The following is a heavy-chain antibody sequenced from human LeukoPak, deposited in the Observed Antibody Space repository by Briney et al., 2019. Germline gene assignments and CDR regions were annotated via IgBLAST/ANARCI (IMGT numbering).Heavy chain of an antibody. V-gene: IGHV4-34*01. CDR2: INHSGST. CDR3: ARVLRGSGSYSYFDY. Sequence: PSETLSLTCAVYGGSFSGYYWSWIRQPPGKGLEWIGEINHSGSTNYNPSLKSRVTISVDTSKNQFSLKLSSVTAADTAVYYCARVLRGSGSYSYFDYWGQGTLVTVSS. D-gene: IGHD3-10*01. CDR1: GGSFSGYY. J-gene: IGHJ4*02.